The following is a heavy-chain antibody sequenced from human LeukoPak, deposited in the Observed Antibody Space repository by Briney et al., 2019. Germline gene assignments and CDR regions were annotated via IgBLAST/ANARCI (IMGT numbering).Heavy chain of an antibody. J-gene: IGHJ6*02. CDR2: IYSGGST. CDR3: ASNPPYDSSGYYYADYYYYYYGMDV. Sequence: PGGSLRLSCAASGFTVSSNYMSWVRQAPGKGLEWVSVIYSGGSTYYADSVKGRFTISRDNSKNTLYLQMNSLRAEDTAVYYCASNPPYDSSGYYYADYYYYYYGMDVWGQGTTVTVSS. V-gene: IGHV3-66*01. CDR1: GFTVSSNY. D-gene: IGHD3-22*01.